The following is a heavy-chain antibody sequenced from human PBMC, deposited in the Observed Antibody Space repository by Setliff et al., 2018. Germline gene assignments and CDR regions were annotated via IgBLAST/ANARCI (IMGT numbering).Heavy chain of an antibody. CDR1: GGSISSGSYY. D-gene: IGHD2-15*01. CDR3: ARGADTVVAPYDAFDI. Sequence: SETLSLTCTVSGGSISSGSYYWSWIRQPAGKGLEWIGRIYTSGSTNYNPSLKSRVTISVDTSKNQFSLKLSSVTAADTAVYYCARGADTVVAPYDAFDIWGQGTMVTVS. J-gene: IGHJ3*02. V-gene: IGHV4-61*02. CDR2: IYTSGST.